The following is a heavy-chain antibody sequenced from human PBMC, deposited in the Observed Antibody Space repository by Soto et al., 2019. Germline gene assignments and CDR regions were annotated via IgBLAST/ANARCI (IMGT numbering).Heavy chain of an antibody. CDR2: IWYDGSNK. Sequence: GGSLRLSCAASGFTFSSYGMHWVRQAPGKGLEWVAVIWYDGSNKYYADSVKGRFTISRDNSKNTLYLQMNSPRAEDTAVYYCARDYDLRMARGVPNYYGMDVWGQGTTVTVSS. CDR3: ARDYDLRMARGVPNYYGMDV. V-gene: IGHV3-33*01. CDR1: GFTFSSYG. J-gene: IGHJ6*02. D-gene: IGHD3-10*01.